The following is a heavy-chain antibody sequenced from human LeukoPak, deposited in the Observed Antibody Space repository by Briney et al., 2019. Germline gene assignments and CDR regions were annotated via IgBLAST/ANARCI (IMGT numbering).Heavy chain of an antibody. J-gene: IGHJ6*03. CDR2: TYYSGST. D-gene: IGHD2-15*01. CDR1: GGSISSGGYY. Sequence: SETMSPTCTVSGGSISSGGYYWSWIRQHPGKGLEWIGYTYYSGSTYYNPSLKSRVSIAVDTSKNQFSLKLSSVTAADTAVYYCAVVVAATPHYYYEYMDIWGKG. CDR3: AVVVAATPHYYYEYMDI. V-gene: IGHV4-31*03.